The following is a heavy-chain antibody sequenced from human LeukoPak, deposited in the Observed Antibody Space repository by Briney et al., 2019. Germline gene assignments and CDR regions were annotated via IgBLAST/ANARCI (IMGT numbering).Heavy chain of an antibody. D-gene: IGHD2-2*01. Sequence: PGGSLSLSCAAPGLIFSGYYMGWIRQAPGKRLEWVSYITSSGSMMYYADSVKGRFTISRDNAKNSLYVQMDSLRAEDTAIYYCARVRGYCSSTSCYPYYFDYWGQGTLVTVSS. J-gene: IGHJ4*02. V-gene: IGHV3-11*01. CDR3: ARVRGYCSSTSCYPYYFDY. CDR2: ITSSGSMM. CDR1: GLIFSGYY.